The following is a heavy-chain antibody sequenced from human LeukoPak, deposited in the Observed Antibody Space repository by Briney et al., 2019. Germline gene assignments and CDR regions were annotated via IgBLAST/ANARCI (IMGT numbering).Heavy chain of an antibody. V-gene: IGHV3-23*01. J-gene: IGHJ4*02. CDR3: AKDIRNDYNPFYFDS. CDR2: ISGSGSST. Sequence: PGGSLRLSCAASGFTFTSYAMSWVRQTPGKGLVWVSGISGSGSSTYYADSVKGRFTISRDNSKNTLYLQMNSLRAEDTAVYYCAKDIRNDYNPFYFDSWGQGTLVTVSS. D-gene: IGHD5-24*01. CDR1: GFTFTSYA.